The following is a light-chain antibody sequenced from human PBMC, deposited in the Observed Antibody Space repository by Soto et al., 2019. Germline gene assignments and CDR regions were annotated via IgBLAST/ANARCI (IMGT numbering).Light chain of an antibody. CDR1: QGISSY. CDR2: AAS. Sequence: AIRMTQSPSSFSASTGDRVTITCRASQGISSYLAWYQQKPGKAPKLLIYAASTLQSGVPSRFNGSGSGTDFTLTISCLQSEDFATYYCQQYYSYPWTFGQGTKVEIK. J-gene: IGKJ1*01. CDR3: QQYYSYPWT. V-gene: IGKV1-8*01.